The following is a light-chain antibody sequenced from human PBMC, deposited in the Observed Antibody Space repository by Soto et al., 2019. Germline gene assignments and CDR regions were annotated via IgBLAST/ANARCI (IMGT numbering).Light chain of an antibody. J-gene: IGLJ1*01. CDR3: SSYTSSSSTYV. Sequence: QSVLTQPASVSESPGRSITIYCTGTSSDVGGYKYVSWYQQHPGKAPKLMIYEVSTRPSGVSNRFSGSKSGNTASLTISGLQAEDEADYYRSSYTSSSSTYVFGNGTKVTV. CDR2: EVS. V-gene: IGLV2-14*01. CDR1: SSDVGGYKY.